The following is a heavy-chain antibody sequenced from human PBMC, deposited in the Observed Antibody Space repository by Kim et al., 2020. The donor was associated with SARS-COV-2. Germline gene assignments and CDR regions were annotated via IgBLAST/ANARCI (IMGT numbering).Heavy chain of an antibody. V-gene: IGHV3-11*01. D-gene: IGHD5-18*01. J-gene: IGHJ4*02. CDR3: ARASDTAIPKSGYDY. Sequence: SVKGRFTISRDNAKNSLYLQMNSLRAEDTAVYYCARASDTAIPKSGYDYWGQGTLVTVSS.